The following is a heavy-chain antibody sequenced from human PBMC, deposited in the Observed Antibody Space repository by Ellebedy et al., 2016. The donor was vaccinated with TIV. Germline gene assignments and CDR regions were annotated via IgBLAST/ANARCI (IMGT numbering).Heavy chain of an antibody. CDR2: INVADANT. CDR3: ARDPLGYCSGGSCSNNWFDP. J-gene: IGHJ5*02. CDR1: RQPIDGYY. D-gene: IGHD2-15*01. V-gene: IGHV1-3*01. Sequence: AASVKVSCKASRQPIDGYYIHWVRQAPGQSLEWMGWINVADANTKYSQKFQGRVTFTRDTSANTAYMHLSSLTSEDSAVYYCARDPLGYCSGGSCSNNWFDPWGQGTLVTVSS.